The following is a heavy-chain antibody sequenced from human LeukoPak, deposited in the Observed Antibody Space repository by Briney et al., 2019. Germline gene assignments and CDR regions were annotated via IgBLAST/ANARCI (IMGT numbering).Heavy chain of an antibody. J-gene: IGHJ4*02. V-gene: IGHV4-34*01. CDR2: INHSGST. CDR1: GGCFSGYY. D-gene: IGHD3-9*01. CDR3: ARGEHDILTGYYNLDY. Sequence: SETLSLTCAVYGGCFSGYYWSWIRQPPGKGLEWIGEINHSGSTNYNPSLKSRVTISVDTSKNQFSLKLSSVTAADTAVYYCARGEHDILTGYYNLDYWGQGTLVTVSS.